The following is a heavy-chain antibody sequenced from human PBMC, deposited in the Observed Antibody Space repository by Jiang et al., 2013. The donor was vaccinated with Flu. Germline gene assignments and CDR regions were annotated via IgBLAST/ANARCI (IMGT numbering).Heavy chain of an antibody. Sequence: VQLLESGGGLVQPGGSLRLSCAASGFTFSSYAMHWVRQAPGKGLEYVSAISSNGGSTYYANSVKGRFTISRDNSKNTLYLQMGSLRAEDMAVYYCARGRPTRGSWYVGPIDYWGQGTLVTVSS. CDR2: ISSNGGST. D-gene: IGHD6-13*01. J-gene: IGHJ4*02. CDR3: ARGRPTRGSWYVGPIDY. V-gene: IGHV3-64*01. CDR1: GFTFSSYA.